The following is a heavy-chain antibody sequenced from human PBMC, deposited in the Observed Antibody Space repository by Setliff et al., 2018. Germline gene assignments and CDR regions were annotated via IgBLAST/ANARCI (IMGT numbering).Heavy chain of an antibody. D-gene: IGHD6-25*01. V-gene: IGHV4-59*01. CDR1: GGSITSDY. Sequence: SETLSLTCSVSGGSITSDYWSWIRQPPGKGLEWIGYMYDSGRTNYNPSLKSRVTISTGTSKNQFSLKLNSVTAADTAVHYCARLSGFQYIDVWGKGTTVTVSS. J-gene: IGHJ6*03. CDR3: ARLSGFQYIDV. CDR2: MYDSGRT.